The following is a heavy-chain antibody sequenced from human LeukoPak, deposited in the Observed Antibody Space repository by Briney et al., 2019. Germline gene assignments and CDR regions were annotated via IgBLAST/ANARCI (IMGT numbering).Heavy chain of an antibody. D-gene: IGHD3-10*01. Sequence: GRSLRLSCAASGFTFSSYAMHWVRQAPGKGLEWVAVISYDGSNKYYADSVKGRFTISRDNSKNTLYLQMNSLRAEDTAVYYCARDPIVYGSGSYSDYWGQGTLVTVSS. CDR2: ISYDGSNK. V-gene: IGHV3-30-3*01. CDR3: ARDPIVYGSGSYSDY. CDR1: GFTFSSYA. J-gene: IGHJ4*02.